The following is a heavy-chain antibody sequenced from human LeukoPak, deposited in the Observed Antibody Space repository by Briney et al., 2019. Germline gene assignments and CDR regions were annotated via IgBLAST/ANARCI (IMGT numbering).Heavy chain of an antibody. CDR3: AKDYDSSGWAAFDI. D-gene: IGHD3-22*01. V-gene: IGHV3-53*05. Sequence: GGSLRLSCAASGFTVSTNYMTWVRQAPGKGLEWVSFIYSDGSTYYADSVKGRFTISRDNSKNTLYLQMNSLRAEDTAVYYCAKDYDSSGWAAFDIWGQGTMVTVSS. CDR1: GFTVSTNY. CDR2: IYSDGST. J-gene: IGHJ3*02.